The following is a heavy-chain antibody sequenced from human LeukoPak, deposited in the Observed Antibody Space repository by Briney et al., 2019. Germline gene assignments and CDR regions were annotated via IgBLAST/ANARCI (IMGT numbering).Heavy chain of an antibody. CDR3: ASQFYYDSRGYPAFDS. V-gene: IGHV4-59*08. CDR2: MHYSGTT. J-gene: IGHJ4*02. CDR1: GGSITGYY. D-gene: IGHD3-22*01. Sequence: TSETLSLTCSVPGGSITGYYWNWIRQSPGKGMEWIAYMHYSGTTIYNPSLKSRVTMSVDTSRKQFSLRLSSVTASDTAVYYCASQFYYDSRGYPAFDSWGQGTLVAVSS.